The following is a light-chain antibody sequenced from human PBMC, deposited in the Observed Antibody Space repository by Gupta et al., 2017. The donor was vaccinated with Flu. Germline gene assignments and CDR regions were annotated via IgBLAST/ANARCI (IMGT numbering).Light chain of an antibody. Sequence: QSALTQPASVSGSPGQSITISCTGTSSDVGGSNYVSWYQQHPGKAPKLMIYDVSSRPSGVSSRFSGSKSGNTASLTISGLQAEDETDYYCSSYTSSSTFYVFGTGTKVTVL. CDR3: SSYTSSSTFYV. CDR1: SSDVGGSNY. CDR2: DVS. V-gene: IGLV2-14*01. J-gene: IGLJ1*01.